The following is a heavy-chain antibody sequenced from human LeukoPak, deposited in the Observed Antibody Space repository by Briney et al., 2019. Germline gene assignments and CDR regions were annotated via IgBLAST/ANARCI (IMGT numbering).Heavy chain of an antibody. Sequence: GGSLRLSCAASGFTFSGSAMHWVRQASGKGLEWVGRIRSKANSYATAYAASVKGRFTISRDDSKNTAYLQMNSLKTEDTAVYYCTSTYYYDSSDYGSWGQGTLVTVSS. CDR1: GFTFSGSA. CDR2: IRSKANSYAT. D-gene: IGHD3-22*01. J-gene: IGHJ5*02. V-gene: IGHV3-73*01. CDR3: TSTYYYDSSDYGS.